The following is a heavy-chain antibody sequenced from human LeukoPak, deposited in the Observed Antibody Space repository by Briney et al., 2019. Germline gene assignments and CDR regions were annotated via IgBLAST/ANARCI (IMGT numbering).Heavy chain of an antibody. CDR2: MHDSGTT. D-gene: IGHD6-19*01. Sequence: SETLSLTCSVSGVSISSYYWSWLRQPPGMGLEWIGVMHDSGTTFYNPSLKSRVTMSVETSKMQFSLQLSSVTAADTAIYYCATYKLISGWYVHDYWGQGTLVTVSS. J-gene: IGHJ4*02. V-gene: IGHV4-59*01. CDR3: ATYKLISGWYVHDY. CDR1: GVSISSYY.